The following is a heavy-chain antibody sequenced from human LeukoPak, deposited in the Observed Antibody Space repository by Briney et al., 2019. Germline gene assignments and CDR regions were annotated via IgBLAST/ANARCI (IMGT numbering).Heavy chain of an antibody. V-gene: IGHV4-59*01. CDR2: IYYTGNT. Sequence: SETLSLTCTVSGGSISSYYWNLIRRPPGKGLEWIGYIYYTGNTNYNPSLKSRVTMSVDTSKNQFSLTLSSVTAADTAVYYCAARYYYGSHALDVWGQGTMVIVSS. D-gene: IGHD3-10*01. CDR3: AARYYYGSHALDV. J-gene: IGHJ3*01. CDR1: GGSISSYY.